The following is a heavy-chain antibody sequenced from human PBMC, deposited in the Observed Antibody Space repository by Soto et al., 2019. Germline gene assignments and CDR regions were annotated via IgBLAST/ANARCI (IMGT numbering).Heavy chain of an antibody. CDR3: ARDAAAGNYYYYGMDV. D-gene: IGHD6-13*01. V-gene: IGHV4-59*02. J-gene: IGHJ6*02. CDR2: IYYSVST. Sequence: PSETLSLTCTVSGDSVSSYYWSWIRQPPGKGLEWIGYIYYSVSTNYNPSLESRVTISVDTSKNQFSLKLSSVTAADTAVYYCARDAAAGNYYYYGMDVWGQGTTVTVSS. CDR1: GDSVSSYY.